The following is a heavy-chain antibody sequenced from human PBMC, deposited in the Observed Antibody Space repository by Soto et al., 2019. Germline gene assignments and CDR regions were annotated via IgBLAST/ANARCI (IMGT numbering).Heavy chain of an antibody. CDR3: AKDPSIVGATLPYYYYGMDV. CDR2: ISGSGGST. V-gene: IGHV3-23*01. CDR1: GFTFSSYA. J-gene: IGHJ6*02. D-gene: IGHD1-26*01. Sequence: GGSLRLSCAASGFTFSSYAMSWVRQAPGKGLEWVSAISGSGGSTYYADSVKGRFTISGDNSKNTLYLQMNSLRAEDTAVYYCAKDPSIVGATLPYYYYGMDVWGQGTTVTVSS.